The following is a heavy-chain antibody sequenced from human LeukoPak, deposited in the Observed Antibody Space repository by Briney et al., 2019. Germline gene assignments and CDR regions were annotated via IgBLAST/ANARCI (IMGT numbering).Heavy chain of an antibody. J-gene: IGHJ4*02. CDR3: AKSSRDDYVWGSYRPGDFDY. V-gene: IGHV3-23*01. CDR1: GFTFSSYS. Sequence: GGSLRLSCAASGFTFSSYSMNWVRQAPGKGLEWVSAISGSGGSTYYADSVKGRFTISRDNSKNTLYLQMNSLRAEDTAVYYCAKSSRDDYVWGSYRPGDFDYWGQGTLVTVSS. D-gene: IGHD3-16*02. CDR2: ISGSGGST.